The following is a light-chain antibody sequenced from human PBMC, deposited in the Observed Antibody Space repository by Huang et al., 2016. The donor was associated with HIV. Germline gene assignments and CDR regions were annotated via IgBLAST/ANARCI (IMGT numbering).Light chain of an antibody. CDR1: LDINNY. CDR3: QQYDSLPLM. CDR2: DAS. V-gene: IGKV1-33*01. J-gene: IGKJ1*01. Sequence: DIQMTQSPSSLSASLGDKVTITCQASLDINNYLNWYQQKPGKAPKLLISDASDLETGVPSRFSGSRSGTDFTLTVSSLQAEDIGTYYCQQYDSLPLMFGQGTNVEI.